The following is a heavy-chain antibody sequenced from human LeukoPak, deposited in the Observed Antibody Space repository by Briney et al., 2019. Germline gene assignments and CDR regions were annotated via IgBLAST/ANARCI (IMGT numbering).Heavy chain of an antibody. CDR1: GYIFSDYY. Sequence: ASVKVSCKASGYIFSDYYMHWVRQAPGQGLEWLGWINPKSGAADYAQQFRGRVTMTRDTSINTDCMEMKRVTSDDTAVYYCARGAEAETSPLDFWGQGTLVIVS. J-gene: IGHJ4*02. V-gene: IGHV1-2*02. D-gene: IGHD6-13*01. CDR2: INPKSGAA. CDR3: ARGAEAETSPLDF.